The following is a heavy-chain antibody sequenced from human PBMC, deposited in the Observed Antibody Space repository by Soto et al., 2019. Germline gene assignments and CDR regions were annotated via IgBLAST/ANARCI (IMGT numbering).Heavy chain of an antibody. J-gene: IGHJ4*02. Sequence: QVQLVQSGAEVKKPGASVKVSCKASGYTFTSYTITWVRQAPGQGLEWMGWINPYNSNTNYAQKFQDRVTMTTDTSTSTAYMELRSLRSDDTAVYYCARVDAYNQPNFGYWGQGTLFTVSS. D-gene: IGHD1-1*01. CDR2: INPYNSNT. CDR1: GYTFTSYT. CDR3: ARVDAYNQPNFGY. V-gene: IGHV1-18*01.